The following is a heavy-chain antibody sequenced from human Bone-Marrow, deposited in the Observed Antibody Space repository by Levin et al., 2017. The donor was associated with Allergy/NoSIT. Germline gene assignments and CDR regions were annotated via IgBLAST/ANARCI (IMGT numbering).Heavy chain of an antibody. CDR1: GFTFSNAW. D-gene: IGHD4-17*01. V-gene: IGHV3-15*01. J-gene: IGHJ3*02. CDR2: IKSKTDGGTT. CDR3: TTDQYGDLLNPNDAFDI. Sequence: PGGSLRLSCAASGFTFSNAWMSWVRQAPGKGLEWVGRIKSKTDGGTTDYAAPVKGRFTISRDDSKNTLYLQMNSLKTEDTAVYYCTTDQYGDLLNPNDAFDIWGQGTMVTVSS.